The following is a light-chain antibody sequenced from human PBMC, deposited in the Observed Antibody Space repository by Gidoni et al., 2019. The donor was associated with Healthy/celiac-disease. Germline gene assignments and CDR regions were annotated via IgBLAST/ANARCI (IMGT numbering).Light chain of an antibody. J-gene: IGKJ2*01. CDR2: KAS. V-gene: IGKV1-5*03. CDR1: QSISSW. Sequence: IQITQSPSTLSASVGDRVTITGRASQSISSWLDWYQQKPGKAPKLLIYKASSLESGVPSRFSGSGSGTEFTLTISSLQPDDFATYYCQQYNSYSTFGQGTKLEIK. CDR3: QQYNSYST.